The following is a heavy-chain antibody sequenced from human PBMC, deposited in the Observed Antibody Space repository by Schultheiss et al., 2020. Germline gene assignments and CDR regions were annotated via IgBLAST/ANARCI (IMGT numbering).Heavy chain of an antibody. J-gene: IGHJ6*02. D-gene: IGHD6-19*01. CDR3: AREDRARGWYGPGV. CDR1: GFTFSSYW. CDR2: INSDGSST. V-gene: IGHV3-74*01. Sequence: GESLKISCAASGFTFSSYWMHWVRQAPGKGLVWVSRINSDGSSTSYADSVKGRFTISRDNAKNTLYLQMNSLRAEDTAVYYCAREDRARGWYGPGVWGQGTTVTVSS.